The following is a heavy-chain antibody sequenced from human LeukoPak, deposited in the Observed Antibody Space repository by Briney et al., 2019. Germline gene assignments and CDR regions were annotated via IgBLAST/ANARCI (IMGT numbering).Heavy chain of an antibody. Sequence: ASVKVSCKASGYTFTSYDINWVRQATGQGLEWMGWMNPNSGNTGYAQEFQGRVTMTRNTSISTAYMELSSLRSEDTAVYYCARGPGYSSSWYGGLFYYYGMDVWGQGTTVTVSS. V-gene: IGHV1-8*01. CDR1: GYTFTSYD. CDR2: MNPNSGNT. CDR3: ARGPGYSSSWYGGLFYYYGMDV. D-gene: IGHD6-13*01. J-gene: IGHJ6*02.